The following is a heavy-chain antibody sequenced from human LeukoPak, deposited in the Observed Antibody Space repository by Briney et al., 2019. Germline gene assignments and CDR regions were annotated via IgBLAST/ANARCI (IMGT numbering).Heavy chain of an antibody. CDR3: ARDKPGYSSSRSPFDI. CDR2: ISSSSSYI. CDR1: GFTFSSYS. V-gene: IGHV3-21*01. D-gene: IGHD6-13*01. J-gene: IGHJ3*02. Sequence: PGGSLRLSCAASGFTFSSYSMNRVRQAPRKGLEWVSSISSSSSYIYYADSVKGRFTISRDNAKNSLYLQMNSLRAEDTAVYYCARDKPGYSSSRSPFDIWGQGTMVTVSS.